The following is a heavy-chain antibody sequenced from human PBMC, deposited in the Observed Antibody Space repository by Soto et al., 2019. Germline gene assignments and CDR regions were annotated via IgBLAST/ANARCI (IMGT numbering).Heavy chain of an antibody. D-gene: IGHD3-16*01. Sequence: QVQLVQSGAEVKKPGASVKVSCKASGYTFTSYDINWVRQATGQGLEWMGWMNPNSANTGYAPKFQGRVTRTRNTSISTASVELTSLRSADTAVYYSAREGGRGMDVWGQGTMVTVSS. CDR3: AREGGRGMDV. V-gene: IGHV1-8*01. CDR2: MNPNSANT. J-gene: IGHJ6*02. CDR1: GYTFTSYD.